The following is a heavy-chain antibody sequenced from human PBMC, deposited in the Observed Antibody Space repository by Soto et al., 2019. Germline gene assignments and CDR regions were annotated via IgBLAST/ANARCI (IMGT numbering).Heavy chain of an antibody. CDR2: ISGSGGSA. D-gene: IGHD5-12*01. Sequence: GGSLRLSCAASEFTFSSFAMSWVRQAPGKGLEWVSGISGSGGSAFYADSVKGRFTISRDNSKNTLYLQMNSLRPDDTAIYYCAKADWGWLRLGSYFDYWGQGTLVTVSS. V-gene: IGHV3-23*01. J-gene: IGHJ4*02. CDR3: AKADWGWLRLGSYFDY. CDR1: EFTFSSFA.